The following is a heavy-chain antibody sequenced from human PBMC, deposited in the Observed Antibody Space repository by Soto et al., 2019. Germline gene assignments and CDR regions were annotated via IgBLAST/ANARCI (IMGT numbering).Heavy chain of an antibody. CDR3: ARHHPFSSTYCGGDCYPQRIHWFAP. CDR2: IYYSGNT. Sequence: QLQLQESGPGLVKPSETLSLTCTVSGGSISSSDYYWGWIRQPPGKGLEWIGTIYYSGNTYYSPSRKSRVTISVDTSKNQFSLKLRSVTAADTAVYYCARHHPFSSTYCGGDCYPQRIHWFAPWGQGTLVTVSS. D-gene: IGHD2-21*02. V-gene: IGHV4-39*01. J-gene: IGHJ5*02. CDR1: GGSISSSDYY.